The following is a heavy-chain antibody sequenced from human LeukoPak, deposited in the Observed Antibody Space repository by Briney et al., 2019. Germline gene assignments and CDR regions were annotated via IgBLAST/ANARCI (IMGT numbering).Heavy chain of an antibody. D-gene: IGHD1-26*01. CDR1: GFTFSSYS. V-gene: IGHV3-48*04. Sequence: GALRLSCAASGFTFSSYSMNWVRQAPGKGLEWVSYISSSSSTIYYADSVKGRFTISRDNAKNSLYLQMNSLRAEDTAVYYCAREIVKVGATAPDAFDIWGQGTMVTVSS. J-gene: IGHJ3*02. CDR3: AREIVKVGATAPDAFDI. CDR2: ISSSSSTI.